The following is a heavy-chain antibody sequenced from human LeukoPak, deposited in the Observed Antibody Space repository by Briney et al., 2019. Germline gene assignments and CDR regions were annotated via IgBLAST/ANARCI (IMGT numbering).Heavy chain of an antibody. D-gene: IGHD6-13*01. V-gene: IGHV4-38-2*02. CDR2: IYHSGST. CDR3: ARDGSSWYGDNWFDP. CDR1: GYSISSGYY. Sequence: SETLSLTCTVSGYSISSGYYWGWIRQPPGKGLEWIGSIYHSGSTYYNPSLKSRVTISVDTSKNQFSLKLSSVTAADTAVYYCARDGSSWYGDNWFDPWGRGTLVTVSS. J-gene: IGHJ5*02.